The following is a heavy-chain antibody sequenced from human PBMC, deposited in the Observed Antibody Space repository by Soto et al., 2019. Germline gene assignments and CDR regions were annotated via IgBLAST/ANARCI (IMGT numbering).Heavy chain of an antibody. CDR1: GFTFSSYG. D-gene: IGHD2-2*01. CDR3: ARGEGIVVVPAADEVDY. CDR2: IWYDGSNK. J-gene: IGHJ4*02. V-gene: IGHV3-33*01. Sequence: QVQLVESGGGVVQPGRSLRLSCAASGFTFSSYGMHWVRQAPGKGLEWVAVIWYDGSNKYYADSVKGRFTISRDNSKNTLYLQMNSLRAEDTAVYYCARGEGIVVVPAADEVDYWGQGTLVTVSS.